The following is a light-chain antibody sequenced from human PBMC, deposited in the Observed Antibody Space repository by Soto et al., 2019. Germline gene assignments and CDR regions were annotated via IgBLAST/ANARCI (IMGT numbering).Light chain of an antibody. CDR1: QDISSA. CDR3: QQFNNDPRT. J-gene: IGKJ2*01. V-gene: IGKV1D-13*01. CDR2: DAS. Sequence: AIQLTQSPSSLSASVGDRVTLTCRASQDISSALVWYQQKPGEAPKVLIYDASKLESGVPSRFSGGGSGTDFTLTSRNLQPEDLATYHCQQFNNDPRTFGQGTKLEIK.